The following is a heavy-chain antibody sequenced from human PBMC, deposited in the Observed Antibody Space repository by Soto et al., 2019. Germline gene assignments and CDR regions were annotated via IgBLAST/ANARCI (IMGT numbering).Heavy chain of an antibody. D-gene: IGHD3-3*01. CDR3: ARWYDFWSRYYWFDP. V-gene: IGHV3-11*01. CDR1: GFTFSDYY. Sequence: TEGSLRLSCAASGFTFSDYYMSWIRQAPGKGLEWVSYISSSGSTIYYADSVKGRFTISRDNAKNSLYLQMNSLRAEDKAVYYCARWYDFWSRYYWFDPWGQANLVTVS. J-gene: IGHJ5*02. CDR2: ISSSGSTI.